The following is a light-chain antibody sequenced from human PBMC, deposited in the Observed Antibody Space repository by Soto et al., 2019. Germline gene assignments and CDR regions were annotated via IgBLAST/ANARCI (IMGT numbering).Light chain of an antibody. J-gene: IGKJ4*01. Sequence: IQLTQTPSSLSASVANRVTTTSLARQSINSYLAWYQQKPGNVPQLLIYEASILQSGVPSRFSGSGSGTDFTLTISSLQAEDFATYYCQQTRSYPSTFGGGTKVDI. CDR1: QSINSY. CDR2: EAS. V-gene: IGKV1-9*01. CDR3: QQTRSYPST.